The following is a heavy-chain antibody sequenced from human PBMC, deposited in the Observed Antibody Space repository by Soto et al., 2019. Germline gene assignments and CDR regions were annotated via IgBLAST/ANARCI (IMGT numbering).Heavy chain of an antibody. V-gene: IGHV6-1*01. CDR3: ATDVSGTPPNSAFYCTSDV. CDR1: GDSVSSNRTA. D-gene: IGHD1-1*01. CDR2: TYYRSKWYN. Sequence: PSQTLSLTCAISGDSVSSNRTAWHWIRQSPSRGLDWLGRTYYRSKWYNDYAVSVRSRIIINPDTSKKQFSLQLNSVTPEDTAFYYCATDVSGTPPNSAFYCTSDVWGQGTTVTVT. J-gene: IGHJ6*02.